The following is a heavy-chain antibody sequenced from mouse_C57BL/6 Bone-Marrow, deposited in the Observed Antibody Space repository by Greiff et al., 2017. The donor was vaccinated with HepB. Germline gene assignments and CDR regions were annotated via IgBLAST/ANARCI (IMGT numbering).Heavy chain of an antibody. CDR2: IDPSDSYT. V-gene: IGHV1-69*01. J-gene: IGHJ1*03. CDR3: ARDHDGSSYGYWYFDV. D-gene: IGHD1-1*01. CDR1: GYTFTSYW. Sequence: QVQLQQPGAELVMPGASVKLSCKASGYTFTSYWMHWVKQRPGQGLEWIGEIDPSDSYTNYNQKFKGKSTLTVDKSSSTAYMQLSSLTSEDSAVYYCARDHDGSSYGYWYFDVWGTGTTVTVSS.